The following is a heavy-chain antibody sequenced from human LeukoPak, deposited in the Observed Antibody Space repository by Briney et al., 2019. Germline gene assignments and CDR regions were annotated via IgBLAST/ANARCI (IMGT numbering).Heavy chain of an antibody. V-gene: IGHV1-2*02. CDR3: ARGRFLEWLLYGYYFDY. J-gene: IGHJ4*02. CDR1: GYTFTDYY. CDR2: INPNSGGT. D-gene: IGHD3-3*01. Sequence: GASVRVPCKASGYTFTDYYMHWVRQAPGQGLEWMGWINPNSGGTNYAQKFQGRVTMTRDTSISTAYMELSRLRSDDTAVYYCARGRFLEWLLYGYYFDYWGQGTLVTVSS.